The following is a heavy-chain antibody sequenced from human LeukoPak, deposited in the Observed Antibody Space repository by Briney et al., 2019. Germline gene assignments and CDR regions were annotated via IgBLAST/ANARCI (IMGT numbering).Heavy chain of an antibody. J-gene: IGHJ4*02. CDR3: VRDWSL. CDR1: GFTFGSYA. Sequence: GGSLRLSCAASGFTFGSYAMSWVRQAPGKGLEWVSDINGSGGSTYYTNSVKGRFTISRDNSKNTLYLQMKSLRAEDTAAYYCVRDWSLWGQGTLVSVSS. V-gene: IGHV3-23*01. CDR2: INGSGGST.